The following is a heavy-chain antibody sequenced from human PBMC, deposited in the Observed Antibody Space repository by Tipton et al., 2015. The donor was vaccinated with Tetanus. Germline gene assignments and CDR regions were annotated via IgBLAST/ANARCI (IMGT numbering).Heavy chain of an antibody. CDR2: ISYSGRT. D-gene: IGHD3-22*01. V-gene: IGHV4-39*02. CDR3: ARLHLTMMAANYWYFDL. J-gene: IGHJ2*01. Sequence: TLSLTCIVSGGYMSGSGHYGAWVRQSPGKGLEWIGSISYSGRTYYSPSLKSRVTMSVDTSKKDFSVRLGSVTAADTAVYYCARLHLTMMAANYWYFDLWGRGTLVAVSS. CDR1: GGYMSGSGHY.